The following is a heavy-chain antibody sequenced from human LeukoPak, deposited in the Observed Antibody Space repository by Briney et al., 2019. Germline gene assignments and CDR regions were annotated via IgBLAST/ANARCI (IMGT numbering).Heavy chain of an antibody. CDR1: GGTFSSYA. Sequence: ASVKVSCKASGGTFSSYAISWVRRAPGQGLEWMGRIIPILGIANYAQKFQGRVTITADKSTSTAYMELSSLRSEDTAVYYCARGVTGGMGDDYWGQGTLVTVSS. CDR3: ARGVTGGMGDDY. V-gene: IGHV1-69*04. J-gene: IGHJ4*02. CDR2: IIPILGIA. D-gene: IGHD2-21*02.